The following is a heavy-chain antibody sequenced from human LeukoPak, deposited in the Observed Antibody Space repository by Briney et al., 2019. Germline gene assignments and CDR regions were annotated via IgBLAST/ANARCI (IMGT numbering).Heavy chain of an antibody. CDR3: ARLSGPNYYDSSGYQMYYFDY. J-gene: IGHJ4*02. Sequence: SETLSLTCTVSGGSISSYYWSWIRQPPGKGLEWIGSIYYSGSTYYNPSLTSRVTISVDTSKNQFSLKLSSVTAADTAVYYCARLSGPNYYDSSGYQMYYFDYWGQGTLVTVSS. D-gene: IGHD3-22*01. CDR2: IYYSGST. CDR1: GGSISSYY. V-gene: IGHV4-59*05.